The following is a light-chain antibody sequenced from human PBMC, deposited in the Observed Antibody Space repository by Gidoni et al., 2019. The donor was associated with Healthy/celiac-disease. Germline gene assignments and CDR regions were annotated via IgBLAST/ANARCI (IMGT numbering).Light chain of an antibody. CDR1: QSISSY. CDR2: AAS. V-gene: IGKV1-39*01. CDR3: QQSYSTPIT. J-gene: IGKJ5*01. Sequence: DIQMTQSPSSLSASVGDRVTITCRESQSISSYLNWYQQKPGKAPKLLIYAASSLQSGVPSRFSVSGSGTDFTLTISSLQPEDFATYYCQQSYSTPITFGPGTRLEIK.